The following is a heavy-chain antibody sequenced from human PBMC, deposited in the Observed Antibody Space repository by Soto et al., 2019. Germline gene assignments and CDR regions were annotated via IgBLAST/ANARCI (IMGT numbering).Heavy chain of an antibody. CDR1: GFTFSSYA. D-gene: IGHD6-13*01. V-gene: IGHV3-23*01. J-gene: IGHJ4*02. Sequence: EVQLLESGGGLVQPGGSLILSCAASGFTFSSYAMSWVRQAPGKGLEWVSGFSGSGGSTYYADSVKGRLTISRDDSKNTLYLQMDSLRAEDMAVYYCAYSSTPFNYWGQRTLVTVSS. CDR3: AYSSTPFNY. CDR2: FSGSGGST.